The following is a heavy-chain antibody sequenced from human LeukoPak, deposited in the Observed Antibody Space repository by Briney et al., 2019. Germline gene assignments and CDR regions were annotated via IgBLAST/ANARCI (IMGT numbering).Heavy chain of an antibody. CDR3: AKVGAWELQRVFEN. Sequence: GGSLRLSCEVSGFTFSRYWMTWARHIPGKGLEGVANINRDGSEQHYVESVKGRFTISRDNGRNSLYLQMDSLRVDDTAVYYCAKVGAWELQRVFENWGQGTLVTVSS. V-gene: IGHV3-7*01. J-gene: IGHJ4*02. D-gene: IGHD1-26*01. CDR2: INRDGSEQ. CDR1: GFTFSRYW.